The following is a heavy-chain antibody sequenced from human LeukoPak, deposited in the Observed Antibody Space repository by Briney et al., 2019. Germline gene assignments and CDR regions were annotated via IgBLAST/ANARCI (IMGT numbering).Heavy chain of an antibody. Sequence: GGSLRLSCAASGFPFSSYAMSWVRRAPGKWLEWVSAISGSGDTTYYADSVKGRFTISRDNSKNTLYLQMNSLRAEDTAVYYCARDPCGGDCYSAYWGQGTLVTVSS. V-gene: IGHV3-23*01. D-gene: IGHD2-21*02. CDR2: ISGSGDTT. CDR3: ARDPCGGDCYSAY. J-gene: IGHJ4*02. CDR1: GFPFSSYA.